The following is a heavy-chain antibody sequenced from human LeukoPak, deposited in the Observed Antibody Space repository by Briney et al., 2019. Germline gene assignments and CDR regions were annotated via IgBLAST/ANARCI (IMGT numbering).Heavy chain of an antibody. Sequence: PSETLSLTCTVSGGSINSGDYYWSWIRQPPGKGLEWIGYIYYSGNTYYNPSLKSRVTISVDTSKNQFSLKLSSVTAADTAVYYCARGDTAMVTRPYFDYWGQGTLVTVSS. J-gene: IGHJ4*02. CDR3: ARGDTAMVTRPYFDY. CDR1: GGSINSGDYY. V-gene: IGHV4-30-4*01. D-gene: IGHD5-18*01. CDR2: IYYSGNT.